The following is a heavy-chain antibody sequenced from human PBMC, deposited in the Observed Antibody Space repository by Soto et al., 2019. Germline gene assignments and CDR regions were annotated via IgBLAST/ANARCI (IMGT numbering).Heavy chain of an antibody. CDR1: GGSISSGGYY. CDR2: IYYSGST. J-gene: IGHJ3*02. CDR3: ARTILTGYYTDAFDI. Sequence: QVQLQESGPGLVKPSQTLSLTCTVSGGSISSGGYYWRWLRQHPGKGLEWIGYIYYSGSTYYNPSLNSRVTISVDTSKNQFSLKLSSVTAADTAAYYCARTILTGYYTDAFDICGQGTMVTVSS. D-gene: IGHD3-9*01. V-gene: IGHV4-31*03.